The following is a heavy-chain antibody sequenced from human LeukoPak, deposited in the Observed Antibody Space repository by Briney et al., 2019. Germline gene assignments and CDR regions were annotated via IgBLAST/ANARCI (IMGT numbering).Heavy chain of an antibody. D-gene: IGHD3-3*01. CDR2: ISAYNGNT. J-gene: IGHJ4*02. CDR3: AREAITIFGVVDY. CDR1: GYTFTSYG. V-gene: IGHV1-18*01. Sequence: ASVTVSCKSSGYTFTSYGSSWVRQVPGQGLEWMGWISAYNGNTNYAQKLQGRATITTDTSTSTAYMALRSLRSDDTAVYYCAREAITIFGVVDYWGQGTLVTVSS.